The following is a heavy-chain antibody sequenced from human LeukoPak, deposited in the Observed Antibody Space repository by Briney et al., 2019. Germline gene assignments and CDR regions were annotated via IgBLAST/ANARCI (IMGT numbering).Heavy chain of an antibody. CDR3: SRSHDYGGLYFYYYMDI. CDR2: LDSSGST. CDR1: GGSISSRSDY. Sequence: SETLSLTCTVSGGSISSRSDYWGWIRQTPGKGLEWIGNLDSSGSTYYNPSLKSRVTISVGTSKNQFSLNLRSVTAADTAIYFCSRSHDYGGLYFYYYMDIWGKGTTVTVSS. J-gene: IGHJ6*03. V-gene: IGHV4-39*01. D-gene: IGHD4-23*01.